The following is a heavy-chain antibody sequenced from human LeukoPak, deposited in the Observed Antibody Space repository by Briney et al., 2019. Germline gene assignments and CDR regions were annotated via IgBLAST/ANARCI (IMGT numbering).Heavy chain of an antibody. V-gene: IGHV3-30-3*01. Sequence: GRSLRLSCAASGFTFSSYAMHWVRQAPGKGLGWLAVISYDGTNKYYTDSVKGRFTISRDNSKNTLYLQMNSLRAEDTAVYYCARDGVVVVALYYYGMDVWGQGTTVTVSS. D-gene: IGHD2-15*01. CDR1: GFTFSSYA. CDR3: ARDGVVVVALYYYGMDV. CDR2: ISYDGTNK. J-gene: IGHJ6*02.